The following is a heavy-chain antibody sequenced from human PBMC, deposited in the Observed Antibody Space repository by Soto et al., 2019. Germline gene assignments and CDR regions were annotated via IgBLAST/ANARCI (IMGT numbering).Heavy chain of an antibody. D-gene: IGHD6-13*01. V-gene: IGHV4-34*01. CDR3: ARTITGVQQLVPLWEYYFDY. CDR2: INHSGST. Sequence: PSETLSLTCAVYGGSFSGYYWSWIRQPPGKGLEWIGEINHSGSTNYNPSLKSRVTISVDTSKNQFSLKLSSVTAADTAVYYCARTITGVQQLVPLWEYYFDYWGQGTPVTSPQ. J-gene: IGHJ4*02. CDR1: GGSFSGYY.